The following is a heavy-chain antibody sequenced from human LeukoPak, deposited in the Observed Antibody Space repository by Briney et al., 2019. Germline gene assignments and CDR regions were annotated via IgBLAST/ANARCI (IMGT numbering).Heavy chain of an antibody. D-gene: IGHD3-10*01. CDR3: ARDRGYYGSGSEFDY. CDR1: GYTITSYA. J-gene: IGHJ4*02. V-gene: IGHV1-3*01. Sequence: ASVKVSCKASGYTITSYAMHWVRQAPGQRLEWMGWINAGNGNTKYSRKFQGRVTITRDTSASTAYMELSSLRSEDTAVYYCARDRGYYGSGSEFDYWGQGTLVTVSS. CDR2: INAGNGNT.